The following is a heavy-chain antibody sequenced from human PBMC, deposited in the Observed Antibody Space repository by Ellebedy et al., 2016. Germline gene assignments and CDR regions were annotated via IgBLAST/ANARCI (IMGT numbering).Heavy chain of an antibody. V-gene: IGHV3-69-1*01. CDR1: GFTFTNAW. CDR3: ARDDYYDIFAWDY. Sequence: GESLKISXAASGFTFTNAWMNWVRQAPGKGLEWVSSISSSSTIYYADSVKGRFTISRDNAKNSLYLQMNSLRDEDTAVYYCARDDYYDIFAWDYWGQGTLVTVSS. D-gene: IGHD3-22*01. J-gene: IGHJ4*02. CDR2: ISSSSTI.